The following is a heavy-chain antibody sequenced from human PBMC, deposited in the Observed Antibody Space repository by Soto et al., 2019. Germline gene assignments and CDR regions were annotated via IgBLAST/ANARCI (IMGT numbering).Heavy chain of an antibody. J-gene: IGHJ4*02. D-gene: IGHD6-19*01. CDR3: AKDLPQRRGWYFDY. Sequence: GGSLRLSCAASGFTFDDYAMHWVRQAPGKGLEWVSGISWNSGSIGYADSVKGRFTISRDNAKNSLYLQMNSLRAEDTALYYCAKDLPQRRGWYFDYCGQGPLVTVYS. CDR1: GFTFDDYA. V-gene: IGHV3-9*01. CDR2: ISWNSGSI.